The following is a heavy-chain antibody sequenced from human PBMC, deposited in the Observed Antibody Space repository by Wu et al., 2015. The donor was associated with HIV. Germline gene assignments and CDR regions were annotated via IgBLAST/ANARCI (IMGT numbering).Heavy chain of an antibody. D-gene: IGHD6-13*01. V-gene: IGHV1-18*01. CDR1: GYTFTSYG. CDR3: TREGSSTWYPQDEFFQY. Sequence: QVQLVQSGVEVKEPGASVKVSCKTSGYTFTSYGISWVRQAPGQGLEWMGWISPYNGNTNYAQKVQGRITMTTDTSTTTAYMELSRLRSDDTAVYYCTREGSSTWYPQDEFFQYWGQGTLVIVSS. J-gene: IGHJ1*01. CDR2: ISPYNGNT.